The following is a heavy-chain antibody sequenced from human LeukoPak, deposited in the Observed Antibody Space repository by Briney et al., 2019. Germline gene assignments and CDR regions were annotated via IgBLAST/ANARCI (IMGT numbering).Heavy chain of an antibody. CDR2: IRYDGSNK. CDR3: ARDHHASGSYPNP. V-gene: IGHV3-30*02. J-gene: IGHJ5*02. D-gene: IGHD3-10*01. CDR1: GFTFSSYG. Sequence: PGGSLRLSCAASGFTFSSYGMHWVRQAPGKGLEWVAFIRYDGSNKYYADSVKGRFTISRDNSKNTLYLQMNSLRAEDTAVYYCARDHHASGSYPNPWGRGTLVTVSS.